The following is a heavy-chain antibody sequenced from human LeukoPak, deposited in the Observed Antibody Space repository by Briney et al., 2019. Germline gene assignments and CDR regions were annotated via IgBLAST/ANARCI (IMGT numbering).Heavy chain of an antibody. CDR1: GFTFSSFG. CDR2: IWNDGSNK. J-gene: IGHJ6*02. Sequence: GGSLALSCAASGFTFSSFGMHWVRQAPGKGLEWVAVIWNDGSNKYYADSVKGRFTISRDNSKNTLYLQMNSLRAEDTAVYYCARDGDITPTDVWGQGTTVTVSS. V-gene: IGHV3-33*01. D-gene: IGHD2-15*01. CDR3: ARDGDITPTDV.